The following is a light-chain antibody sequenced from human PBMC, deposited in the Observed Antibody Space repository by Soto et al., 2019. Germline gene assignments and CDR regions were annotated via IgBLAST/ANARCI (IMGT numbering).Light chain of an antibody. CDR3: QQYNNWPSWT. Sequence: EIGMTQSPATLSVSPVERATLSCRASQSVNSNLAWYQQKPGQAPRLLIYGASTRATSIPARFSGSGSGTEFTLTIGSLQSEDFAVYYCQQYNNWPSWTFGQGTKVEIK. V-gene: IGKV3-15*01. CDR2: GAS. CDR1: QSVNSN. J-gene: IGKJ1*01.